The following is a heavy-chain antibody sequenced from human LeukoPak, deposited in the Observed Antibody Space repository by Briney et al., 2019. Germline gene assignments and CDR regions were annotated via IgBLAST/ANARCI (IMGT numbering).Heavy chain of an antibody. CDR3: ALSGDFWSGYYYYYYMDV. D-gene: IGHD3-3*01. J-gene: IGHJ6*03. CDR1: GFSLSTSGVG. V-gene: IGHV2-5*01. CDR2: IYWNDDK. Sequence: SGPTLVKPTQTLTLTCTFSGFSLSTSGVGVGWIRQPPGKALEWLALIYWNDDKRYSPSLKSRLTITKDTSKNQVVLTMTNMDPVDTATYYCALSGDFWSGYYYYYYMDVWGKGTTVTVSS.